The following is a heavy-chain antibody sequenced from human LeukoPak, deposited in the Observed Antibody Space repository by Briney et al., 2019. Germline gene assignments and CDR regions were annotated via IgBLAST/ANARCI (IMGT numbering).Heavy chain of an antibody. V-gene: IGHV3-21*06. J-gene: IGHJ4*02. CDR3: ARLDESEGDY. CDR2: ISSGSDYI. Sequence: GGSLRLSCAASGFTFSNYAMSWVRQAPGKGLEWVSSISSGSDYIDYADSVRGRFTISRDNAESSLYLQMSSLSAEDTAVYYCARLDESEGDYWGQGTLVTVSS. CDR1: GFTFSNYA.